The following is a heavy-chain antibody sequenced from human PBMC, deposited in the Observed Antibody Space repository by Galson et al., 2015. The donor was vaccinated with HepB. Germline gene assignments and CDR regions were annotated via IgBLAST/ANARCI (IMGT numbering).Heavy chain of an antibody. D-gene: IGHD3-16*02. CDR3: AHVIITFGGVIGDDAFDI. CDR2: IYWDDDK. Sequence: PALVKPTQTLTLTCTFSGFSLITRGVGVGWIRQPPGKALEWLAIIYWDDDKRYTPSLKSRLSVTKDTSKNQVVLTMTNMDPVDTATYYCAHVIITFGGVIGDDAFDIWGQGTVVTVSS. V-gene: IGHV2-5*02. CDR1: GFSLITRGVG. J-gene: IGHJ3*02.